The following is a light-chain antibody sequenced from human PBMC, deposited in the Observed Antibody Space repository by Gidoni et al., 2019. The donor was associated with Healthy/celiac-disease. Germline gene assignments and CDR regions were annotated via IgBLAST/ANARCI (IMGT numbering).Light chain of an antibody. CDR2: YAS. Sequence: EIVLTQSPDFQSVTPKEKVTITCRASQSIGSSLPWYQQKLGKSRKLLIKYASHSFSGVPSRFSGSGSGTDVTLTINSLEAEDAATYYCHQSSSLPIPFGQGTRLEIK. CDR3: HQSSSLPIP. V-gene: IGKV6-21*01. J-gene: IGKJ5*01. CDR1: QSIGSS.